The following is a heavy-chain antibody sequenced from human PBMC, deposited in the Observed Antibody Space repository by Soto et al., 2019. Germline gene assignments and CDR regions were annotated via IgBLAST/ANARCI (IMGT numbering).Heavy chain of an antibody. V-gene: IGHV4-39*01. CDR2: IYYSGST. D-gene: IGHD5-18*01. J-gene: IGHJ6*03. CDR1: GGSISSSSYY. Sequence: SETLSLTCTVSGGSISSSSYYWGWIRQPPGKGLEWIGSIYYSGSTYYKPSLKSRVTISVDTSKNQFSLKLSSVTAADTAVYYCARRKVGYSYGYGHYYYYMDVWGKGTTVTV. CDR3: ARRKVGYSYGYGHYYYYMDV.